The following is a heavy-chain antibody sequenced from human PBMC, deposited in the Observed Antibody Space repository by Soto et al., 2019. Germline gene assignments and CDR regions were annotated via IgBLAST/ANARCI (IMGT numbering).Heavy chain of an antibody. D-gene: IGHD3-3*01. CDR1: GYTFTSYG. CDR3: ARVRTYYDFWSGPNYYYYGMDV. V-gene: IGHV1-18*01. Sequence: GASVEVSCKASGYTFTSYGISWVRQAPGQGLEWMGWISAYNGNTNYAQKLQGRVTMTTDTSTSTAYMELRSLRSDDTAVYYCARVRTYYDFWSGPNYYYYGMDVWGQGTTVTVSS. CDR2: ISAYNGNT. J-gene: IGHJ6*02.